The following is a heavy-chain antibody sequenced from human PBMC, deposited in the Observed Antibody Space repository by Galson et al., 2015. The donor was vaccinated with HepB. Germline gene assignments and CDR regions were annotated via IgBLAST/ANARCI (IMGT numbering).Heavy chain of an antibody. CDR1: GFKFYKVW. V-gene: IGHV3-15*01. CDR3: STDADF. Sequence: SLRLSCAGSGFKFYKVWMNWVRQAPGKGLEWVGRIKTKADGETTDYAAPVKDRFAISRDDSTKTVYLQMNSLKTDDTAIYYCSTDADFWGQGTLVTVSS. J-gene: IGHJ4*02. CDR2: IKTKADGETT.